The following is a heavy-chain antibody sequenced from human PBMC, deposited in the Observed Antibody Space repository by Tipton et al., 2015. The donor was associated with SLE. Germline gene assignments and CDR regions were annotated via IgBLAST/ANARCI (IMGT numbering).Heavy chain of an antibody. V-gene: IGHV4-34*01. Sequence: TLSLTCAVYGGSFSGYYWSWIRQPPWKGLEWIGEINHSGSTNYNPSLKSRVTISVDTSKNQFSLKLSSVTAADTAVYYCARGGLRLGELGYWGQGTLVTVSS. CDR2: INHSGST. D-gene: IGHD3-16*01. CDR3: ARGGLRLGELGY. CDR1: GGSFSGYY. J-gene: IGHJ4*02.